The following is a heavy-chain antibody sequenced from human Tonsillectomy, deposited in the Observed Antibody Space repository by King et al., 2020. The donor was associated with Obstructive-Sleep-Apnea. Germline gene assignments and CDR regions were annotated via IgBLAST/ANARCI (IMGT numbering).Heavy chain of an antibody. CDR1: GFTFSDHY. J-gene: IGHJ2*01. V-gene: IGHV3-11*01. CDR2: INSTATII. Sequence: VQLVESGGGLVKPGGSLRLSCGVSGFTFSDHYMSWIRQAPGKGLEWIAFINSTATIIYYADPVKGRFTISRDNAKNSLYLQMNSLRADDTAVYYCARARKATIVDWWFDLWGRGTLVTVSS. CDR3: ARARKATIVDWWFDL. D-gene: IGHD5-24*01.